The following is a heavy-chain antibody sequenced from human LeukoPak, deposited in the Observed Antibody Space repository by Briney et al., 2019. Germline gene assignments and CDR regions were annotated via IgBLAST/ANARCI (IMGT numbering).Heavy chain of an antibody. CDR3: ARDYGDFGEFFDY. Sequence: QSGGSLRLSCAASGFTFSSYSMSWVRQAPGKGLEWVSYISSSSGNIDYADSVEGRFTISRDNDKNSLYLQMSSLRDEDTAVYYCARDYGDFGEFFDYWGQGTLVTVSS. V-gene: IGHV3-48*02. CDR2: ISSSSGNI. CDR1: GFTFSSYS. D-gene: IGHD3-10*01. J-gene: IGHJ4*02.